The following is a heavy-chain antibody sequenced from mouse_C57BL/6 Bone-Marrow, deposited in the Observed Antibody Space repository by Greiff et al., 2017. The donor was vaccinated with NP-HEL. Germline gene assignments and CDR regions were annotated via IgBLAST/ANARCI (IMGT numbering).Heavy chain of an antibody. CDR1: GYTFTSYW. Sequence: QVQLQQPGAELVMPGASVKLSCKASGYTFTSYWMHWVKQRPGQGLEWIGEIDPSDSYTNYNQKFKGKSTLTVDKSYSTAYMQLSSLTSEDSAVYYCARDYGNDCWYAMDDWGQGTAVTVSA. CDR2: IDPSDSYT. V-gene: IGHV1-69*01. D-gene: IGHD2-2*01. CDR3: ARDYGNDCWYAMDD. J-gene: IGHJ4*01.